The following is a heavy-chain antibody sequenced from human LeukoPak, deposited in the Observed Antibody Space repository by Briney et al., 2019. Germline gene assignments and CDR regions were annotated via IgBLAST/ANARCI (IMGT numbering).Heavy chain of an antibody. V-gene: IGHV3-23*01. CDR3: AKDNYGGIFAS. D-gene: IGHD4-17*01. Sequence: GGSLILSCAASGFTFSAYGMSWVRQAPGKGLEWVSHISDTVRDTWYANSVKGRFIISRDNSRDTVYLQMSSLRPEDTALYFSAKDNYGGIFASWGQGTLVTVSS. CDR2: ISDTVRDT. CDR1: GFTFSAYG. J-gene: IGHJ4*02.